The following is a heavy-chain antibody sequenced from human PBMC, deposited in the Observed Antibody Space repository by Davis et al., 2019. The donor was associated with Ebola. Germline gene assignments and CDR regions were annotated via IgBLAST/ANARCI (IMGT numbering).Heavy chain of an antibody. J-gene: IGHJ5*02. Sequence: ASVKVSCKASGYTFTSYDINWVRQATGQGLEWMGWMNPNSGNTGYAQKFQGRVTMTRNTSISTAYMELSSLRSEDTAVYYCARGSGDSGDDRGWFDPWGQGTLVTVSS. CDR3: ARGSGDSGDDRGWFDP. CDR2: MNPNSGNT. CDR1: GYTFTSYD. D-gene: IGHD2-15*01. V-gene: IGHV1-8*01.